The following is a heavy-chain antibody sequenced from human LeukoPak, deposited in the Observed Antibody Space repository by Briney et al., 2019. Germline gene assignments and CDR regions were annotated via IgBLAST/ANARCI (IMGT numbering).Heavy chain of an antibody. Sequence: GGSLRLSCSASGFTFSEYRMSWVRQAPGKGPEWVAHIKPDGTQEHYVDSVKGRFTVSRDNARNSLFLQMISLRVDYTAVYYWATCENWVGGDVWGQGTTVSVSS. CDR1: GFTFSEYR. D-gene: IGHD7-27*01. V-gene: IGHV3-7*01. CDR2: IKPDGTQE. J-gene: IGHJ6*02. CDR3: ATCENWVGGDV.